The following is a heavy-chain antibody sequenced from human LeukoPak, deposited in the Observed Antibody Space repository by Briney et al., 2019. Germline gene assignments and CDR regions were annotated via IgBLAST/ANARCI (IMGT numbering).Heavy chain of an antibody. D-gene: IGHD5-12*01. CDR2: IYYSGST. V-gene: IGHV4-59*01. Sequence: KASETLSLTYTVSGGSISSYYWSWIRQLPGKGLEWIGYIYYSGSTNYNPSLKSRVTISVDTSKNQFSLKLSSVTAADTAMYYCARVSGYDWESFYDYWGQGSLVTVSS. CDR1: GGSISSYY. CDR3: ARVSGYDWESFYDY. J-gene: IGHJ4*02.